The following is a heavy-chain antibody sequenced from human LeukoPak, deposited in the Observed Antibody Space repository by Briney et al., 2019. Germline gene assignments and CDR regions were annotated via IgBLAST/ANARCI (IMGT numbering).Heavy chain of an antibody. V-gene: IGHV3-7*03. CDR1: GFTFSSLS. J-gene: IGHJ4*02. CDR2: IKEDGNEK. CDR3: ARIVQWLAAH. D-gene: IGHD6-19*01. Sequence: PGGSLRLSCEASGFTFSSLSMTWVRQAPRKGLEWVATIKEDGNEKHYVDSVKGRFTISRDNSKNTLYLQMNSQRAEDTAVYYCARIVQWLAAHWGQGTLVTVSS.